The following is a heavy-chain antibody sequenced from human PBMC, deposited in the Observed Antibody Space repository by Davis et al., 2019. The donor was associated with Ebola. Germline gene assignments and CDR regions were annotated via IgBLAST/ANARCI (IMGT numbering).Heavy chain of an antibody. J-gene: IGHJ6*02. D-gene: IGHD3-3*01. CDR3: GRVLRFLEWSTRYYYYGMDV. Sequence: SLKISCAASGFTFDDYAMHWVRQAPGKGLEWVSGISWNSGRIGYADSVKGRFTISRDNAKNSLYLQMNSLRAEDTAVYYCGRVLRFLEWSTRYYYYGMDVWGQGTTVTVSS. V-gene: IGHV3-9*01. CDR1: GFTFDDYA. CDR2: ISWNSGRI.